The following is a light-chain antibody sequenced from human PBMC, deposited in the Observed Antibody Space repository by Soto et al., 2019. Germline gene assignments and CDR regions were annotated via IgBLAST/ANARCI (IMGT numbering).Light chain of an antibody. V-gene: IGKV3-20*01. Sequence: EIVLTQSPGTLSLSPGERATLSCRASQSVSSNYLAWYQQKPGQAPRLLIYGASSRATGIPDRFSGSGSGTDFSFIISRLEPEDFAVYTCQQYHSSLITFGQGTRLEIK. CDR1: QSVSSNY. J-gene: IGKJ5*01. CDR2: GAS. CDR3: QQYHSSLIT.